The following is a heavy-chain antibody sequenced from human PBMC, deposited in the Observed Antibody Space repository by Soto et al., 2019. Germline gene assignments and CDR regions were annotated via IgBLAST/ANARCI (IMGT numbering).Heavy chain of an antibody. V-gene: IGHV4-31*03. CDR3: ARVGIVVVPAAPYYFDY. D-gene: IGHD2-2*03. CDR1: GGSISSGGYY. J-gene: IGHJ4*02. Sequence: SETLSLTCTVSGGSISSGGYYWSWIRQHPGKGLEWIGYIYYSGSTYYNPSLKSRVTISVDTSKNQFSLKLSSVTAADTAVYYCARVGIVVVPAAPYYFDYWGQGTLVTVSS. CDR2: IYYSGST.